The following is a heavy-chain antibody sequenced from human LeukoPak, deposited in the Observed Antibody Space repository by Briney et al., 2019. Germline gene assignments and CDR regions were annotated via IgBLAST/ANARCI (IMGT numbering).Heavy chain of an antibody. V-gene: IGHV4-59*12. CDR3: ARDAFTIFGVVKGDWFDP. J-gene: IGHJ5*02. D-gene: IGHD3-3*01. CDR1: GGSISDYY. CDR2: IYSSGST. Sequence: PSETLSLTCTVSGGSISDYYRSWIRQPPGKGLAWIGYIYSSGSTNYNPSLRSRVTISVDTSKRQFSLKVSSVTAADTAVYYCARDAFTIFGVVKGDWFDPWGQGTLVTVSS.